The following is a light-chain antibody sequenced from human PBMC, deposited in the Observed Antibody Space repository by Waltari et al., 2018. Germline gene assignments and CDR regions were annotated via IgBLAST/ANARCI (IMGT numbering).Light chain of an antibody. V-gene: IGKV3-20*01. J-gene: IGKJ5*01. CDR1: PSVSSSY. CDR3: QQYGSSPPIT. Sequence: EIVLTQSPGTLSLSPGERATLSCRASPSVSSSYLAWYQQKPGQAPRLLIYGACSRATGIPDRFSGSGSGTDFTLTISRLEPEDFAVYYCQQYGSSPPITFGQGTRLEIK. CDR2: GAC.